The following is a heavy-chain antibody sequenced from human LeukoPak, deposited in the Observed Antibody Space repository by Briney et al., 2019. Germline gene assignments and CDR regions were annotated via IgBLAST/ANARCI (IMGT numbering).Heavy chain of an antibody. V-gene: IGHV3-7*01. Sequence: GGSLRLSCAASGFTFSSYWMSWVRQAPGKGLEGLANIKQDGSEKYYVDSVKGRFTISRDNAKNSLYLQMNSLRAEDTAVYYCARGLRITMVRGVIKWGQGTLVTVSS. J-gene: IGHJ4*02. CDR2: IKQDGSEK. D-gene: IGHD3-10*01. CDR1: GFTFSSYW. CDR3: ARGLRITMVRGVIK.